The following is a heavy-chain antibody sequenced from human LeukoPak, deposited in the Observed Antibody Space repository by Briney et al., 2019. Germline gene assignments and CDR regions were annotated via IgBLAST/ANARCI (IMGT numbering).Heavy chain of an antibody. Sequence: SETLSLTCTVSGDSISTYYWSWIRQPPGKGLEWIGYIYYSGVINYNPSLNSRVTISIDTSKSQFSLKLNSLTAADTAVYYCTRGAGRGRDFDCWSQGTLVTVSS. J-gene: IGHJ4*02. CDR3: TRGAGRGRDFDC. CDR2: IYYSGVI. V-gene: IGHV4-59*01. D-gene: IGHD3-16*01. CDR1: GDSISTYY.